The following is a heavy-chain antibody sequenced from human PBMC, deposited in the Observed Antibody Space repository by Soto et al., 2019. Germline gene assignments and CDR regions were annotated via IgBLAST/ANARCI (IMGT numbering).Heavy chain of an antibody. CDR1: GGSFSGYY. CDR3: ARGGQYYYDSSGYDDAFDI. D-gene: IGHD3-22*01. J-gene: IGHJ3*02. Sequence: SETLSLTCAVYGGSFSGYYWSWIRQPPGKGLEWIGEINHSGSTNYNPSLKSRVTISVDTSKNQFSLKLSSVTAADTAVYYCARGGQYYYDSSGYDDAFDIWGQGTMVTVSS. V-gene: IGHV4-34*01. CDR2: INHSGST.